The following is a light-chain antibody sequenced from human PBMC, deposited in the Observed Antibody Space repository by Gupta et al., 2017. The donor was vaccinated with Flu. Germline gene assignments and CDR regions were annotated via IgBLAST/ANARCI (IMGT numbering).Light chain of an antibody. CDR2: LGS. Sequence: SACRPSQSLLHSNGYNYLDWYLQKPGQAPQLLIYLGSNRASGVPDRFSGSGSGTDFTLKISRVEAEDVGVYYCMQALQTPTFGQGTRLEIK. CDR3: MQALQTPT. V-gene: IGKV2-28*01. J-gene: IGKJ5*01. CDR1: QSLLHSNGYNY.